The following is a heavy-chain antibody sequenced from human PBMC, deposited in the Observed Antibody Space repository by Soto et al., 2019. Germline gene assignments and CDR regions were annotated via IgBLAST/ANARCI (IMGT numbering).Heavy chain of an antibody. CDR1: GGSFSGYY. D-gene: IGHD3-3*01. J-gene: IGHJ4*02. V-gene: IGHV4-34*01. CDR3: ARVKEQFWSGYYRGYFAY. Sequence: QVQLQQWGAGLLKPSETLSLTCAVYGGSFSGYYWSWIRQPPGMGLEWHGEINHSGSTNYNPSLKRRVPISVDTSKKPFSRQLSSVIAADTAVYYCARVKEQFWSGYYRGYFAYWCQGTLVTVSS. CDR2: INHSGST.